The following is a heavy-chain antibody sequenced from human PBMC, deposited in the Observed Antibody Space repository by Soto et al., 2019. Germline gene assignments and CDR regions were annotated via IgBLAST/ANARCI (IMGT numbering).Heavy chain of an antibody. D-gene: IGHD5-12*01. J-gene: IGHJ4*02. Sequence: DVQLLESGGGLVQPGGSLRLSCASSGFSFSSYAMVWVRQAPGKGLEWVAVISARGGCSYLADSLKGRFTLSRDNSQNVLSLEMNSLRAEDTAIYFCAKGSLEYSASVDNWGQGTLVVVSS. CDR3: AKGSLEYSASVDN. V-gene: IGHV3-23*01. CDR2: ISARGGCS. CDR1: GFSFSSYA.